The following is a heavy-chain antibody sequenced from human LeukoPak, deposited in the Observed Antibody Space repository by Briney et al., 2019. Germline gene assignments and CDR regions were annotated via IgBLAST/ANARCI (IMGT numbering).Heavy chain of an antibody. CDR1: GFTFSSFD. Sequence: GGSLRLSCEASGFTFSSFDMHWVRQPTGQGLEWVSTIGTASDTYYPGSVEGRFTLSRDNAKNSLYLQMNSLTAGDTAVYYCARGPPRGKYYYMDVWGKGTTVTVSS. J-gene: IGHJ6*03. D-gene: IGHD1-1*01. V-gene: IGHV3-13*01. CDR3: ARGPPRGKYYYMDV. CDR2: IGTASDT.